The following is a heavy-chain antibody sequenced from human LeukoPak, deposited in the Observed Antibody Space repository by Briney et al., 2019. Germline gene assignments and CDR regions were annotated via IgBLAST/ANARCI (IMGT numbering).Heavy chain of an antibody. D-gene: IGHD3-22*01. V-gene: IGHV3-23*01. CDR2: ISGGGGST. CDR3: ARDLGQYYDTSDNWFDP. J-gene: IGHJ5*02. CDR1: GFTFTSYA. Sequence: GGSLRLSCAASGFTFTSYAMSWVRQAPGKGLEWVSAISGGGGSTHYADSVKGRFTISRDNAKNTLNLQMNSLRAEDTAVYYCARDLGQYYDTSDNWFDPWGQGTLVTVSS.